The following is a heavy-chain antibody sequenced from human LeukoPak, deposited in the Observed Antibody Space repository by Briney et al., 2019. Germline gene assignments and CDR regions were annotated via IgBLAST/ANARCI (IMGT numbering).Heavy chain of an antibody. J-gene: IGHJ5*02. V-gene: IGHV1-69*06. CDR1: GGTFSSYA. CDR3: AKDPSCSGGSCYPQEGFDP. CDR2: IFPIFGTA. D-gene: IGHD2-15*01. Sequence: GASVKVSCKASGGTFSSYAISWVLQAPGQGLEWMGGIFPIFGTANYAQKFQGRVTITADKSTSTAYMELSSLRSEDTAVYYCAKDPSCSGGSCYPQEGFDPWGQGTLVTVSS.